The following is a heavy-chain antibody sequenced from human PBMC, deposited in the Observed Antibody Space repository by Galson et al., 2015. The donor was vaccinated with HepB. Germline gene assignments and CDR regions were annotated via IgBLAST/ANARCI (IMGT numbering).Heavy chain of an antibody. CDR1: GFTFSDYS. Sequence: SLRLSCAAFGFTFSDYSMNWVRQAPGKGLEWVSSISSSSAYIYYADSVKGRFTISRDNAKNSLFLQMNSLRAEDTSVYYCARGNTYFDYWGQGTLVTVSA. J-gene: IGHJ4*02. CDR3: ARGNTYFDY. CDR2: ISSSSAYI. V-gene: IGHV3-21*06.